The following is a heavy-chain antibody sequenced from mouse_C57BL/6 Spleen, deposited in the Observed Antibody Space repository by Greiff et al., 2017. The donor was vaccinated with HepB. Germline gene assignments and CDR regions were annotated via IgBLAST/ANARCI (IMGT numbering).Heavy chain of an antibody. D-gene: IGHD3-3*01. CDR2: ISYDGSN. Sequence: VQLKESGPGLVKPSQSLSLTCSVTGYSITSGYYWNWIRQFPGNKLEWMGYISYDGSNNYNPSLKNRISITRDTSKNQFFLKLNSVTTEDTATYYCARGDEDYAMDYWGQGTSVTVSS. V-gene: IGHV3-6*01. CDR1: GYSITSGYY. J-gene: IGHJ4*01. CDR3: ARGDEDYAMDY.